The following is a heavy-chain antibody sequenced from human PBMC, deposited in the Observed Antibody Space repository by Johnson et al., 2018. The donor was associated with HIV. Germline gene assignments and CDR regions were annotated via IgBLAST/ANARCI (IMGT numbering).Heavy chain of an antibody. CDR1: ALSFSGYA. CDR2: VSYDSSNK. D-gene: IGHD3-16*01. J-gene: IGHJ3*02. Sequence: QVQLVESGGGVVQPGRSLRLSCTSALSFSGYAMHWVRQAPGKGLEWVAVVSYDSSNKYYADSVKGRFTISRDNSKNTVFLQMDSLRGEDTAVYYCARGGWGDAFDIWGQGTMVTVSS. V-gene: IGHV3-30*04. CDR3: ARGGWGDAFDI.